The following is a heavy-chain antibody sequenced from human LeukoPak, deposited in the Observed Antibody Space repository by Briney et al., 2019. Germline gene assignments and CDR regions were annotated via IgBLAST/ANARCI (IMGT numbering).Heavy chain of an antibody. CDR3: TSGGNGPDAFDI. CDR2: IIPIFGTA. D-gene: IGHD4-23*01. J-gene: IGHJ3*02. Sequence: SVKVSCKASGGTFSSYAISWVRQAPGQGLEWMGGIIPIFGTANYAQKFQGRVTITADESTSTAYMELSSLRSEDTAVYYCTSGGNGPDAFDIWGQGTMVTVSS. V-gene: IGHV1-69*13. CDR1: GGTFSSYA.